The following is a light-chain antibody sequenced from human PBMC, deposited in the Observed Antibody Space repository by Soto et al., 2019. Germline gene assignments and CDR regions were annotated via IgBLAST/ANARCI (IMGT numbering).Light chain of an antibody. Sequence: QSALTQPRSVSGSPGQSVTISCTGTNSDIGGYNYVSWYQQHPGKAPKVMIYDVSRRPSGVPDRFSGSKSGNAPSLTISGLQAEDEADYYCCSYAGTYNFWVFGGGTKLTVL. J-gene: IGLJ3*02. CDR1: NSDIGGYNY. V-gene: IGLV2-11*01. CDR2: DVS. CDR3: CSYAGTYNFWV.